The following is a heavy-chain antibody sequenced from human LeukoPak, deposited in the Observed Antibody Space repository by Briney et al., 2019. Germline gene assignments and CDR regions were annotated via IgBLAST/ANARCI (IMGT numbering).Heavy chain of an antibody. V-gene: IGHV4-34*01. CDR3: ARGDGPTGEDRYFDY. J-gene: IGHJ4*02. CDR2: INHTGGT. Sequence: PSETLSLTCAVYGGSFSGYYWVWIRQPPGKGLEWIGEINHTGGTNYNPSLKSRVTISLDTSKNEFSLRLSSVTAADTAVYYCARGDGPTGEDRYFDYWGQGTLVTVSS. D-gene: IGHD7-27*01. CDR1: GGSFSGYY.